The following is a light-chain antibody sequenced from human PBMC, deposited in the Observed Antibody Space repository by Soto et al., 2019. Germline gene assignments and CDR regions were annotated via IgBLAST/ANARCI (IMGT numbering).Light chain of an antibody. V-gene: IGKV3-11*01. CDR3: QQRSKWPIT. Sequence: PGERATLSCRASQSVDSYLVWYQQKPGQAPRLLIFGASDSATGIPARFSGSGSGTDFTLTINSLEPEDFAVYYCQQRSKWPITFGQGTRLEIK. CDR2: GAS. J-gene: IGKJ5*01. CDR1: QSVDSY.